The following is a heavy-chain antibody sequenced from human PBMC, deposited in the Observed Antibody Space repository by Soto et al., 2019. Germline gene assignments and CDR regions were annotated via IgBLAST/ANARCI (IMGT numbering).Heavy chain of an antibody. Sequence: EVQLLESGGGLVKPGGSLRLSCAASGFTFSNAWMSWVRQAPGKGLEWVGRIKSKTDGGTTDYAAPVKGRFTISRDDSKNTLYLQMNSLKTEDTAVYYCTTGAIAVADYWYFDLWGRGTLVTVSS. CDR3: TTGAIAVADYWYFDL. V-gene: IGHV3-15*01. CDR1: GFTFSNAW. CDR2: IKSKTDGGTT. D-gene: IGHD6-19*01. J-gene: IGHJ2*01.